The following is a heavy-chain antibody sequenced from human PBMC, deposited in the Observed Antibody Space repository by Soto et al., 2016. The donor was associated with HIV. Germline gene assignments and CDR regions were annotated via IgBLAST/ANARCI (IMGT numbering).Heavy chain of an antibody. J-gene: IGHJ6*02. CDR3: AKDRGTMVRGVTLYYYYYGMDV. CDR1: KFTFSSYA. V-gene: IGHV3-23*04. Sequence: EVHLVESGGGVVQPGGSLRLSCAASKFTFSSYAMSWVRQAPGKGLEWVSAISGSGGSTYYADSVKGRFTISRDNSKNTLYLQMNSLRAEDTAVYYCAKDRGTMVRGVTLYYYYYGMDVWGQGTTVTVSS. CDR2: ISGSGGST. D-gene: IGHD3-10*01.